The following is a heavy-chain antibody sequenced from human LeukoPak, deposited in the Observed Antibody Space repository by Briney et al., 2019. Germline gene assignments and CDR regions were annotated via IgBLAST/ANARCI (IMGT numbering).Heavy chain of an antibody. CDR2: MFDTGRT. CDR3: ATIKRESIFGYFDF. D-gene: IGHD3-3*02. CDR1: GGSSSSHY. Sequence: SETLSLTCTVSGGSSSSHYWSWIRQPPGKGLEWIGYMFDTGRTKDNPSLKSRVTLSADTSKNQFSLRLSSVTAADTAVYYCATIKRESIFGYFDFWGQGILVTVSS. J-gene: IGHJ4*01. V-gene: IGHV4-59*11.